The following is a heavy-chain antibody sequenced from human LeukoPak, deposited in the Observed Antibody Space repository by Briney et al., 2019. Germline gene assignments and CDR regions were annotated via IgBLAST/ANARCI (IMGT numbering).Heavy chain of an antibody. Sequence: SETLSLTCTVSGGSISNSYYYWGWTRRPPGEALEWIGSIYYSGTTYYKPSLKSRVTISVDTSKNQFSLKLSSVTAADTAVYYCARVWEDGYNSMIWGAFDIWGQGTMVTVSS. CDR3: ARVWEDGYNSMIWGAFDI. V-gene: IGHV4-39*07. CDR1: GGSISNSYYY. D-gene: IGHD5-24*01. CDR2: IYYSGTT. J-gene: IGHJ3*02.